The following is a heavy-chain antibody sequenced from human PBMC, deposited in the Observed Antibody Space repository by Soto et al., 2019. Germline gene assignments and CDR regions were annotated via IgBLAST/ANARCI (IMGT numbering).Heavy chain of an antibody. CDR1: GFTFSSYG. Sequence: QVQLVESGGGVVQPGRSLRLSCAASGFTFSSYGMHWVRQAPGKGLEWVAVISYDGSNKYDADSVKGRFTISGDIPKNTLYRQMNSLRAEDTGVYYCAKGHGRFLEWLTLDVWGQGTTVTVSS. D-gene: IGHD3-3*01. CDR3: AKGHGRFLEWLTLDV. J-gene: IGHJ6*02. V-gene: IGHV3-30*18. CDR2: ISYDGSNK.